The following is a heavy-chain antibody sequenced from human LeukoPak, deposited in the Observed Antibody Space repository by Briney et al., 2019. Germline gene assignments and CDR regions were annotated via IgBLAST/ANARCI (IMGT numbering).Heavy chain of an antibody. CDR1: GFTFSSYG. J-gene: IGHJ6*03. V-gene: IGHV3-30*02. D-gene: IGHD2-2*01. CDR3: AKDDCSSTSCYWGDYYYYMDV. Sequence: PGGSLRLSCAASGFTFSSYGMHWVRQAPGKGLEWVAFIRYDGSNKYYADSVKGRFTISRDNSKNTLYLQMNSLRAEDTAAYYCAKDDCSSTSCYWGDYYYYMDVWGKGTTVTVSS. CDR2: IRYDGSNK.